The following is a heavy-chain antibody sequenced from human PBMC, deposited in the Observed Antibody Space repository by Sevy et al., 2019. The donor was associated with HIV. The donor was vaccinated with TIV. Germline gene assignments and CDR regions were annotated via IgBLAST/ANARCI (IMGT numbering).Heavy chain of an antibody. CDR2: ISYDGSNK. Sequence: GGSLRLPCAASGFTFSSYGMHWVRQAPGKGLEWVAVISYDGSNKYYADSVKGRFTISRDNSKNTLYLQMNSLRAEDTAVYYCAKDLRTVLRFLEWSFDYWGQGTLVTVSS. J-gene: IGHJ4*02. CDR3: AKDLRTVLRFLEWSFDY. D-gene: IGHD3-3*01. V-gene: IGHV3-30*18. CDR1: GFTFSSYG.